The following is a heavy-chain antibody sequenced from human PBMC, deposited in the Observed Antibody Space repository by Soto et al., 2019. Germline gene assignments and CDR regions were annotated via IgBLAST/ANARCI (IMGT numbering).Heavy chain of an antibody. J-gene: IGHJ5*02. CDR2: IYYSGST. V-gene: IGHV4-59*01. CDR3: ARVEGELPTVDNWFDP. Sequence: SETLSLTCTVSGGSISSYYWSWIRQPPGKGLEWIGYIYYSGSTNYNPSLKSRVTISVDTSKNQFSLKLRSVTAADTAVYYCARVEGELPTVDNWFDPWGQGTLVTVSS. CDR1: GGSISSYY. D-gene: IGHD1-7*01.